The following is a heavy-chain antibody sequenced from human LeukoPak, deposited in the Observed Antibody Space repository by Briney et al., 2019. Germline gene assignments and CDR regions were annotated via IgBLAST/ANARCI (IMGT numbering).Heavy chain of an antibody. D-gene: IGHD4-17*01. CDR1: GGSFSGYY. Sequence: SETLSLTCAVYGGSFSGYYWSWIRQPPGKGLEWIGEINHSGGTNYNPSLKSRVTISVDTSKNQFSLKLSSVTAADTAVYYCARGHYGDSYNWFDPWGQGTLVTVSS. CDR2: INHSGGT. V-gene: IGHV4-34*01. J-gene: IGHJ5*02. CDR3: ARGHYGDSYNWFDP.